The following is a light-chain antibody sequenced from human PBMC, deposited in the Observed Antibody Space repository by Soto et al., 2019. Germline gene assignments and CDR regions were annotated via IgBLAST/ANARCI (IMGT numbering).Light chain of an antibody. Sequence: DIQMTQSPSTLSASVGDRVTITCRASQSISRWLAWYRQKPGKAPNLLIYKASSFESGVPSRFSGSGSGTEFTLTISSLQPDDFATYYCQQYYTSPFTFGPGTKVDIK. CDR1: QSISRW. CDR3: QQYYTSPFT. V-gene: IGKV1-5*03. J-gene: IGKJ3*01. CDR2: KAS.